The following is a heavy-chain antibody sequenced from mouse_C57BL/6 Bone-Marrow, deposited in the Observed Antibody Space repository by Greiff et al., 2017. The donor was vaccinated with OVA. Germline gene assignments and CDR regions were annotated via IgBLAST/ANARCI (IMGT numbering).Heavy chain of an antibody. D-gene: IGHD2-5*01. CDR2: INPYNGGT. CDR3: ARRYYSNFDV. J-gene: IGHJ2*01. CDR1: GYTFTDYY. V-gene: IGHV1-19*01. Sequence: VQLQQSGPVLVKPGASVKMSCKASGYTFTDYYMNWVKQSHGKSLEWIGVINPYNGGTSYNQKFKGKATLTVDKSSSTAYMELNSLTSENSAVYCCARRYYSNFDVWGQGTTLTVSS.